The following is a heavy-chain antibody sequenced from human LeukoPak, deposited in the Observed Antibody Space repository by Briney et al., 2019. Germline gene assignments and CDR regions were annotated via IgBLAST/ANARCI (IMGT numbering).Heavy chain of an antibody. CDR1: GGSISSYY. CDR3: ARTYSSSWRPHYFDY. J-gene: IGHJ4*02. CDR2: IYYSGST. V-gene: IGHV4-59*08. D-gene: IGHD6-13*01. Sequence: SETLSLTCTASGGSISSYYWSWIRQPPGKGLEWIGYIYYSGSTNYNPSLKSRVTISVDTSKNQFSLKLSSVTAADTAVYYCARTYSSSWRPHYFDYWGQGTLVTVSS.